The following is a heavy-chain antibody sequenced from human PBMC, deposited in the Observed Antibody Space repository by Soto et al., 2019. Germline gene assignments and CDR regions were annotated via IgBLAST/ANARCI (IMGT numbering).Heavy chain of an antibody. CDR1: GNTFASHG. V-gene: IGHV1-18*01. J-gene: IGHJ4*02. Sequence: QVQLVQSGPEVKKPGASVKVSCKASGNTFASHGFSWVRQAPGQGLEWMGWISGFNGQTNYALKFRGRVTLTTDTSTSTAYMELRSLRSDATAVYFCGRVDPRGVAVVRDFWGQGTLVTVSS. CDR3: GRVDPRGVAVVRDF. D-gene: IGHD2-21*01. CDR2: ISGFNGQT.